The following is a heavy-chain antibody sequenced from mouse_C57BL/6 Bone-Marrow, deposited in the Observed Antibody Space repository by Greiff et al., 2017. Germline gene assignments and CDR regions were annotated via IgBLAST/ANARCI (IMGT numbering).Heavy chain of an antibody. CDR2: IWSGGST. J-gene: IGHJ3*01. Sequence: VQLHQSGPGLVQPSQSLSITCTVSGFSLTSYGVHWVRQSPGKCLEWLGVIWSGGSTDYNAAFISRLSISKDNSKSQVFFKMNSLQADDTAIDYCARNWDWSWFAYWGQGTLVTVSA. V-gene: IGHV2-2*01. CDR1: GFSLTSYG. D-gene: IGHD4-1*01. CDR3: ARNWDWSWFAY.